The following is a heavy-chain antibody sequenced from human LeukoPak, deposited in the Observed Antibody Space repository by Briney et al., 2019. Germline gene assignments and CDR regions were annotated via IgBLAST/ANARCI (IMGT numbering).Heavy chain of an antibody. CDR1: GFTFSSYW. CDR2: IKQDGSEK. J-gene: IGHJ5*02. Sequence: GGSLRLSCAASGFTFSSYWMSWVRQAPGKGLKWVTNIKQDGSEKYYVDSVKGRFTISRDNAKNSLYLQMNSLRAEDTAVYYCARESCSSTSCYVNWFDPWGQGTLVTVSS. D-gene: IGHD2-2*01. V-gene: IGHV3-7*03. CDR3: ARESCSSTSCYVNWFDP.